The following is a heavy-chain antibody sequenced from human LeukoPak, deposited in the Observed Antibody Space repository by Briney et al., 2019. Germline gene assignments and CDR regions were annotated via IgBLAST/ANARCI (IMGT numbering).Heavy chain of an antibody. Sequence: ASVKVSCKASGYTFADYYIHWVRQAPGQGLEWMGWIYPKSGGTDSAQKFQGRVTMTRDTSISTAYMELSRLKFDDTAVYYCARVSTSGYRDWLDPWGQGTLVTVSS. CDR2: IYPKSGGT. J-gene: IGHJ5*02. V-gene: IGHV1-2*02. D-gene: IGHD3-9*01. CDR1: GYTFADYY. CDR3: ARVSTSGYRDWLDP.